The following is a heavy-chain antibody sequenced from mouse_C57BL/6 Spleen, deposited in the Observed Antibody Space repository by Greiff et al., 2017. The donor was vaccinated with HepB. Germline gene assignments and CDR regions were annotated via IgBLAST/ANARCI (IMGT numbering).Heavy chain of an antibody. CDR1: GFSLTSYG. V-gene: IGHV2-6*01. J-gene: IGHJ3*01. CDR3: ASGRRDEGFAY. D-gene: IGHD3-3*01. Sequence: VQLVEPGPGLVAPSQSLSITCTAYGFSLTSYGVDWVRQSPGKGLEWLGVIWGVGSTNYNSALKTRLSISKDNSKSQVFLKMNSLQTDDTAMYYCASGRRDEGFAYWGQGTLVTVSA. CDR2: IWGVGST.